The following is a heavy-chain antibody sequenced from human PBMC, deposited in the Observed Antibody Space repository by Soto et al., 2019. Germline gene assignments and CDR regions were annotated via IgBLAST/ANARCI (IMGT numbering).Heavy chain of an antibody. CDR3: ARDSMKGRFDP. CDR1: GFTFSTSW. Sequence: EVQLVESGGGLVQPGGSLRLSCAASGFTFSTSWMHWVRQAPGKGLVWVSRIESDGRGTTYADSVKGRFTISRDNAKNTLYLKMNNLRAEDTAVYYCARDSMKGRFDPWGQGTLVTVSS. CDR2: IESDGRGT. V-gene: IGHV3-74*01. J-gene: IGHJ5*02. D-gene: IGHD2-8*01.